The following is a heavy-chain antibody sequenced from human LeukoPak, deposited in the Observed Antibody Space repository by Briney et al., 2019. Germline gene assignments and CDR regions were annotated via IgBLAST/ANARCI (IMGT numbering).Heavy chain of an antibody. V-gene: IGHV4-61*08. J-gene: IGHJ3*02. CDR2: IYYSGNT. CDR1: GGSISSGGYH. Sequence: SETLSLTCTVSGGSISSGGYHWSWIRQHPGKGLEWIGYIYYSGNTNYNPSLKSRVTISVDTSKNQFSLKLSSVTAADTAVYYCARHGGVVRGEGSDAFDIWGQGTMVTVSS. D-gene: IGHD3-10*01. CDR3: ARHGGVVRGEGSDAFDI.